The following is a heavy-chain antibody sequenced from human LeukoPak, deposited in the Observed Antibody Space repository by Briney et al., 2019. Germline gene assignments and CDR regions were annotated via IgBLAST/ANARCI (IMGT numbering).Heavy chain of an antibody. Sequence: GASVKVSCKASGYTFTSYDINWVRQATGQGLEWMGWINPNTGGTNFAQKFHGRVTMTRDTSISTAYMELSRLRSDDTAVYYCASDHDYGDHSWVYYFDYWGQGTLVTVSS. CDR2: INPNTGGT. J-gene: IGHJ4*02. V-gene: IGHV1-2*02. CDR3: ASDHDYGDHSWVYYFDY. CDR1: GYTFTSYD. D-gene: IGHD4-17*01.